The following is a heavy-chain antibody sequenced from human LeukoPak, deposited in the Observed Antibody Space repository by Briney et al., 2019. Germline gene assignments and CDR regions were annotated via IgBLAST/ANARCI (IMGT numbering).Heavy chain of an antibody. Sequence: PSETLSLTCAVYGGSFSGYYWSWIRQPPGKGLEWIGEINHSGSTNYNPSLKSRVTISVDTSKNQFSLKLSSVTAADTAVYYCARTAMVRGRLGYWGQGTLVTVSS. V-gene: IGHV4-34*01. D-gene: IGHD3-10*01. CDR1: GGSFSGYY. J-gene: IGHJ4*02. CDR2: INHSGST. CDR3: ARTAMVRGRLGY.